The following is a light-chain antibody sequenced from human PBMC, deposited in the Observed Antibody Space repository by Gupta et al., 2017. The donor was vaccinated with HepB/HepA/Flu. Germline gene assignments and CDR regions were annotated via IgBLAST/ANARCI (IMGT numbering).Light chain of an antibody. CDR3: RQDDNYPRT. Sequence: AIQMTQSPPSLSASVGDRVTITCRASQGIRNDLGWYQQKPGKAPKLLIYAASRLQSGVPSRFSGSGSGTDFTLTISSLQPEDFATYYCRQDDNYPRTFGQGTKVEIK. V-gene: IGKV1-6*01. CDR1: QGIRND. J-gene: IGKJ1*01. CDR2: AAS.